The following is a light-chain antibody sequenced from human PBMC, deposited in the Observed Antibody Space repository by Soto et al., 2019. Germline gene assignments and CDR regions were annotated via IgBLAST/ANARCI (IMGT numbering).Light chain of an antibody. V-gene: IGKV1-16*01. CDR2: AAS. CDR1: QVISNY. Sequence: DIQMTQSPSSLSASVGDRVTITCRASQVISNYLAWFQQKPGKAPESLIYAASTLQTGVPSRFSGSGSGTDFTLTISSLQPEDFATYYCQQYNSYPLTFGPGTKVDI. J-gene: IGKJ3*01. CDR3: QQYNSYPLT.